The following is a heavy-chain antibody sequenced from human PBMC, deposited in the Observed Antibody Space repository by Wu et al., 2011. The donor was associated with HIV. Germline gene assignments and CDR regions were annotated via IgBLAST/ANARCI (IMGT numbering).Heavy chain of an antibody. Sequence: QVQLVQSGAEVKKPGSSVKVSCKASGGTFSSYAISWVRQAPGQGLEWMGGIIPIFGTANYAQKFQGRVTITADESTSTAYMELSSLRSEDTAVYYCARPGWPHSSSALGYFDYWAREPWSPSPQ. V-gene: IGHV1-69*01. CDR1: GGTFSSYA. CDR3: ARPGWPHSSSALGYFDY. CDR2: IIPIFGTA. D-gene: IGHD6-6*01. J-gene: IGHJ4*02.